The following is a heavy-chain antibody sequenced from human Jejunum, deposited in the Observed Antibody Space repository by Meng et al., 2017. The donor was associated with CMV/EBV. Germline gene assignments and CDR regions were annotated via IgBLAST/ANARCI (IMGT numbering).Heavy chain of an antibody. CDR2: INSNTGNP. CDR1: GYTFTNYA. D-gene: IGHD3-10*01. CDR3: ARKYLSGSGIDY. J-gene: IGHJ4*02. V-gene: IGHV7-4-1*02. Sequence: CKASGYTFTNYALNWVRQAPGQGLKWVGVINSNTGNPMYAPGFTGRFVFFLDTSVNTAYLQINSLRAEDTAVYFCARKYLSGSGIDYWGQGTLVTVSS.